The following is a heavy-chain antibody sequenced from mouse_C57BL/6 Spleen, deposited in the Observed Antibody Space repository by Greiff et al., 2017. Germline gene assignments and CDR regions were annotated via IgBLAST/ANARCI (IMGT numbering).Heavy chain of an antibody. CDR2: IYPGSGNT. Sequence: QVQLQQSGAELVRPGASVKLSCKASGYTFTDYYINWVKQRPGQGLEWIARIYPGSGNTYYNEKFKGKATLTAEKSSSTAYLQLGSLTSEDSAVYVWARGGYYGSSPWFAYWGQGTLVTVSA. J-gene: IGHJ3*01. D-gene: IGHD1-1*01. CDR3: ARGGYYGSSPWFAY. V-gene: IGHV1-76*01. CDR1: GYTFTDYY.